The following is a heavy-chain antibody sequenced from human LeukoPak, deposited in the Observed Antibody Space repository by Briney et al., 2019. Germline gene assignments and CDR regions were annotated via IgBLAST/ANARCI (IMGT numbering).Heavy chain of an antibody. J-gene: IGHJ4*02. Sequence: GGSLRLSCAASGFTFSSYAMSWVRQAPGKGLEWVSAISGSGGSTYYADSVKGRFTISRDNSKNTLYLQMNSLRAKDTAVYYCAKDIYYDFWSGYYGTFDYWGQGTLVTVSS. CDR3: AKDIYYDFWSGYYGTFDY. CDR2: ISGSGGST. V-gene: IGHV3-23*01. D-gene: IGHD3-3*01. CDR1: GFTFSSYA.